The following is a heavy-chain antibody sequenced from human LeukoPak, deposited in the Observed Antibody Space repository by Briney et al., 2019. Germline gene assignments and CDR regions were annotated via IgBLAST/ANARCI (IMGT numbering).Heavy chain of an antibody. D-gene: IGHD3-16*01. Sequence: PSETLSLTCTVSSGSISSYYWSWIRQPPGKGLEWIGEINHSGSTNYNPSLKSRVTISVDTSKNQFSLKLSSVTAADTAVYYCARDRVHDYVWGSRQPFDYWGQGTLVTVSS. CDR2: INHSGST. CDR1: SGSISSYY. J-gene: IGHJ4*02. V-gene: IGHV4-34*01. CDR3: ARDRVHDYVWGSRQPFDY.